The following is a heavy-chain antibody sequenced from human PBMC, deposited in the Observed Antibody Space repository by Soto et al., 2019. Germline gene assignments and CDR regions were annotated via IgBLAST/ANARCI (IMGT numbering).Heavy chain of an antibody. CDR2: ISANNGKT. CDR3: ARIGNNGWTLEYHY. Sequence: QVQLVQSGAEVKKPGSSVKVSCKASGYTFNIYGISWVRQAPGQGLEWMGWISANNGKTNYAQKFQGRVTMTTDTSTSTAYMELRSLTSDDTAVYYCARIGNNGWTLEYHYGGQGTLVTDSS. CDR1: GYTFNIYG. D-gene: IGHD6-19*01. V-gene: IGHV1-18*01. J-gene: IGHJ4*02.